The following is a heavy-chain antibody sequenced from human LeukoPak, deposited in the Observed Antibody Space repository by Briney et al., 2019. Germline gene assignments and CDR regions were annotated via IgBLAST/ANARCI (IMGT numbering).Heavy chain of an antibody. J-gene: IGHJ4*02. CDR3: AKELYHHGLFDWLSDY. CDR2: ISDSGDYT. D-gene: IGHD3-9*01. CDR1: GFTFSSYD. V-gene: IGHV3-23*01. Sequence: PGGSLRLSCAASGFTFSSYDMTWVRLPPGKGLEWVSGISDSGDYTYYADSVRGRFTISRDNSKNTLYLQMNSLRDEDSAVYYCAKELYHHGLFDWLSDYWGQGTLVTVSS.